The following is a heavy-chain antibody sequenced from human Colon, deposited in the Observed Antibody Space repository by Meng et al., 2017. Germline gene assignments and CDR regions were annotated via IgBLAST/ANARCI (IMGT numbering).Heavy chain of an antibody. J-gene: IGHJ5*02. D-gene: IGHD2-15*01. CDR1: GGSIGTNIYY. CDR3: ARHFLPARVTNTEDEYNWFAP. CDR2: IFYNGTT. Sequence: QLRLQESGPGLVKPSETLSLTCSVSGGSIGTNIYYWAWIRQPPGKGLEWIGNIFYNGTTYYNPSLKSRVAISVDTSKNQFSLKLSSVTAADTALYFCARHFLPARVTNTEDEYNWFAPWGQGTLVTVSS. V-gene: IGHV4-39*01.